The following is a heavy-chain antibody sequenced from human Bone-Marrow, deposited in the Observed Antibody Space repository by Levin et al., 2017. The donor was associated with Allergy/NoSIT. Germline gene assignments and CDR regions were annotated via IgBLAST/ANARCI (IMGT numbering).Heavy chain of an antibody. V-gene: IGHV3-11*01. D-gene: IGHD5-18*01. Sequence: GESLKISCAASGFTFSDYYMSWIRQAPGKGLEWVSYISSSGSTIYYADSVKGRFTISRDNAKNSLYLQMNSLRAEDTAVYYCASKTVDTAMVPDYWGQGTLVTVSS. CDR3: ASKTVDTAMVPDY. J-gene: IGHJ4*02. CDR1: GFTFSDYY. CDR2: ISSSGSTI.